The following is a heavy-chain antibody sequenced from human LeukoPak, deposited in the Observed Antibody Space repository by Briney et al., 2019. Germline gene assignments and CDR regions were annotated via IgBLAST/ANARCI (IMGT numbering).Heavy chain of an antibody. D-gene: IGHD3-3*01. CDR2: VHLDGRT. CDR3: AREGGFYRPLDY. V-gene: IGHV4-4*02. J-gene: IGHJ4*02. CDR1: GGSVTSTNW. Sequence: SGTLSLTCGVSGGSVTSTNWWTWVRQPPGKGLEWIGEVHLDGRTNYNPSLKSRLAMSVDLSENHISLKLTSVTAADTAVYYCAREGGFYRPLDYSGQGTLVTVSS.